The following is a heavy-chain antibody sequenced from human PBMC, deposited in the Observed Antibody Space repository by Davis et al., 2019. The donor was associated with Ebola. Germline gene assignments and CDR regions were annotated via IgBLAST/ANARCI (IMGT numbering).Heavy chain of an antibody. CDR3: ARGGYDFWSGYPDY. CDR1: GFSVSDNY. Sequence: GESLKISCEASGFSVSDNYMNWVRQAPGKGLEWVSYISSSGSTIYYADSVKGRFTISRDNAKNSLYLQMNSLRAEDTAVYYCARGGYDFWSGYPDYWGQGTLVTVSS. D-gene: IGHD3-3*01. V-gene: IGHV3-11*04. J-gene: IGHJ4*02. CDR2: ISSSGSTI.